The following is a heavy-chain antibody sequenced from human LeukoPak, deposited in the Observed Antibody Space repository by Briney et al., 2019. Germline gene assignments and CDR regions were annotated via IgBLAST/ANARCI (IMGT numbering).Heavy chain of an antibody. CDR2: IRYDGSNK. V-gene: IGHV3-30*02. CDR3: AKSGSGLRGNYYYYYMDV. J-gene: IGHJ6*03. CDR1: GFTFSSYG. Sequence: GGSLRLSCAASGFTFSSYGMHWVRQAPGKGLEWVAFIRYDGSNKYYADSVKGRFTISRDNSKNTLYLQMNSLRAEDTAVYYCAKSGSGLRGNYYYYYMDVWGKGTTVTVSS. D-gene: IGHD2-15*01.